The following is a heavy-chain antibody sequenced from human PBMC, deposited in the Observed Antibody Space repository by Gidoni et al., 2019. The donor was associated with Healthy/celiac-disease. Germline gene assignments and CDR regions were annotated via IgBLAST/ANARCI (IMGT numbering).Heavy chain of an antibody. CDR2: INPNSGGT. J-gene: IGHJ5*02. V-gene: IGHV1-2*04. Sequence: QVQLVQSGAEVKKPGASVKVSCKASGYTFTGYYMPWVRQAPGQGLEWMGWINPNSGGTNYAQKFQGWVTMTRDTSISTAYMELSRLRSDDTAVYYCARECCGSGTNNWFDPWGQGTLVTVSS. CDR3: ARECCGSGTNNWFDP. D-gene: IGHD3-10*01. CDR1: GYTFTGYY.